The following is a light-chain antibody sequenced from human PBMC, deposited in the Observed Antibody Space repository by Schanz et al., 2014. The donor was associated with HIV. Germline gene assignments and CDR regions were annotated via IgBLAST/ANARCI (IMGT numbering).Light chain of an antibody. V-gene: IGLV2-14*03. CDR2: DVN. J-gene: IGLJ1*01. Sequence: QSALTQPASVSGSPGQSISISCTGTSSDVGGYDYVSWYQQDHGKAPKLILFDVNNRPSGVSNRFSGSKSGNMASLTISGLQAEDEADYYCCSYTTTSTYVFGAGTKLTVL. CDR3: CSYTTTSTYV. CDR1: SSDVGGYDY.